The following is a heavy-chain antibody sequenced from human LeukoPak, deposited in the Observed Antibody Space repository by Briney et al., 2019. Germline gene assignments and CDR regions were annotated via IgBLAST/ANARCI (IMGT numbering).Heavy chain of an antibody. CDR2: ISYDGSNK. CDR3: AKLGDRGDSKDS. D-gene: IGHD3-10*01. CDR1: GFTFSSYG. Sequence: PGRSLRLSCAASGFTFSSYGMHWVRQAPGKGLEWVAVISYDGSNKYYADSVKGRFTISRDNSKNTLYLQMNSLRAEDTAVYYCAKLGDRGDSKDSWGQGTLVTVSS. V-gene: IGHV3-30*18. J-gene: IGHJ4*02.